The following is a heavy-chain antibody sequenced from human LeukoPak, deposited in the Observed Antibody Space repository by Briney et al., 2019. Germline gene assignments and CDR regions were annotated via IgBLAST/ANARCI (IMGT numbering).Heavy chain of an antibody. D-gene: IGHD3-22*01. CDR3: ARAHDRGYYYGFDY. CDR2: IYSAGNT. V-gene: IGHV3-66*01. Sequence: GGSLRLSCAASGFTVSSNYMSWVRQAPGKGLEWVSFIYSAGNTYYADSVQGRFTLSRENPENTLYLQMNSLRAEDTAVYYCARAHDRGYYYGFDYWGQGTLVTVSS. CDR1: GFTVSSNY. J-gene: IGHJ4*02.